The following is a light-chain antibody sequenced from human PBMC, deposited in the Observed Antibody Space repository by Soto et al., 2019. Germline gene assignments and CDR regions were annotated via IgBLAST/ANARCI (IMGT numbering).Light chain of an antibody. V-gene: IGKV3-20*01. CDR2: GAS. Sequence: EIVLTQSPGTLSLSPGERATLSCRASQSVSNNYLAWCQQKPGQAPRLLIYGASNRATGIPDRLSGSGSGTDFTLTISRLEPEDFAVYYCQQYGSSGTFGQGTKVDIK. J-gene: IGKJ1*01. CDR3: QQYGSSGT. CDR1: QSVSNNY.